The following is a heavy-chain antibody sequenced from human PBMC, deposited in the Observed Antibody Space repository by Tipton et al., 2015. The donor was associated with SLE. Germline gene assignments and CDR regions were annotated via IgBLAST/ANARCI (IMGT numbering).Heavy chain of an antibody. V-gene: IGHV3-48*03. D-gene: IGHD2-15*01. CDR1: GFTFSNYE. J-gene: IGHJ6*03. CDR2: VSSSGTTT. CDR3: LRGSSPYSACYYMDV. Sequence: SLRLSCVASGFTFSNYEMNWVRQAPGKGLEWVSYVSSSGTTTYYADSVKGRFTISRDNSRNTLYLQMSSLRAEDTAVYYCLRGSSPYSACYYMDVWGKGTPVTVSS.